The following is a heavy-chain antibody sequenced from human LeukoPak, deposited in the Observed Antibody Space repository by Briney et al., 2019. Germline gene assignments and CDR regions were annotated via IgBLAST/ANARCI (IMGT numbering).Heavy chain of an antibody. Sequence: SETLSLTCTVSGGSISSYYWSWIRQPPGKGLEWIGYIYYSGSTNYNLSLKSRVTISVDTSKNQFSLKLSPVTAADTAVYYCARSIRYYDSSGYYFDYWGQGTLVTVSS. CDR2: IYYSGST. D-gene: IGHD3-22*01. CDR1: GGSISSYY. J-gene: IGHJ4*02. CDR3: ARSIRYYDSSGYYFDY. V-gene: IGHV4-59*01.